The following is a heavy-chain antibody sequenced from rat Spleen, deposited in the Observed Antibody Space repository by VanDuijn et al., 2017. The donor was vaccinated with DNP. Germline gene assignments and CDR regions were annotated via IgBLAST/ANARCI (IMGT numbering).Heavy chain of an antibody. Sequence: EVQLQESGPGLVKPSQSLSLPCSVTDYSLTSHYWGWIRQFPGSKRGWMGYMSYCGGTRYNPSLKRRISITRDTSENQFFLHLNSVTTEDTATYYCVRSGYNTDYYYLGAYWGQGTLVTVSS. V-gene: IGHV3-1*01. J-gene: IGHJ3*01. CDR1: DYSLTSHY. D-gene: IGHD1-6*01. CDR3: VRSGYNTDYYYLGAY. CDR2: MSYCGGT.